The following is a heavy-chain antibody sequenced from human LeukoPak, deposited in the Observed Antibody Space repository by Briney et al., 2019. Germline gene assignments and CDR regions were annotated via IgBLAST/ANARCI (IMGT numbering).Heavy chain of an antibody. CDR3: ARARRGYDFWSGYYSFDY. D-gene: IGHD3-3*01. CDR2: INHSGST. CDR1: GGSISSYY. V-gene: IGHV4-34*01. Sequence: SETLSLTCTVSGGSISSYYWSWIRQPPGKGLEWIGEINHSGSTNYNPSLKSRVTISVDTSKNQFSLKLSSVTAADTAVYYCARARRGYDFWSGYYSFDYWGQGTLVTVSS. J-gene: IGHJ4*02.